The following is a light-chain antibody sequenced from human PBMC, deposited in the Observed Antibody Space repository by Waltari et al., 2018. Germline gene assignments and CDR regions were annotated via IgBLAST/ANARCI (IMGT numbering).Light chain of an antibody. Sequence: SYVLPQPPSVSVAPGQTARITCGGNNIGGKRAHWYQQKPGQAPVVVVHDDSDRPSGIPERFSGSNSGNTATLTISRVEDGDEADYYCQVWDSYSDQSVVFGGGTKLTVL. J-gene: IGLJ2*01. CDR2: DDS. CDR3: QVWDSYSDQSVV. CDR1: NIGGKR. V-gene: IGLV3-21*02.